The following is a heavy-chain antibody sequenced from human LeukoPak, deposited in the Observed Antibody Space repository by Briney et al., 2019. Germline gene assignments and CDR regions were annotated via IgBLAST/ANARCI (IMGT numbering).Heavy chain of an antibody. Sequence: GGSLRLSCAASGFTFSNYNINWVRQAPGKGLEWVSVISGSGGSTYYADSVKGRFTISRDNSKNTLCLQMNSLRAEDTAVYYCAKYDSSGYYFDYWGQGTLVTVSS. CDR1: GFTFSNYN. CDR2: ISGSGGST. CDR3: AKYDSSGYYFDY. J-gene: IGHJ4*02. D-gene: IGHD3-22*01. V-gene: IGHV3-23*01.